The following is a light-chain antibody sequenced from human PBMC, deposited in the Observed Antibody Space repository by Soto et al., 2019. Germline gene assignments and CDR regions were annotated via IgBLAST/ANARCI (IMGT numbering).Light chain of an antibody. CDR3: QQYGSSPPYT. Sequence: EVVLTQSPGTLSLSPGERATLSCTASERINNNYFAWYQQKPGQAPRLLIFGSSDRAAGIPDRFSGSGSGTDFTLTISRLEPEDFAVYYCQQYGSSPPYTFGQGTKLEIK. J-gene: IGKJ2*01. CDR1: ERINNNY. V-gene: IGKV3-20*01. CDR2: GSS.